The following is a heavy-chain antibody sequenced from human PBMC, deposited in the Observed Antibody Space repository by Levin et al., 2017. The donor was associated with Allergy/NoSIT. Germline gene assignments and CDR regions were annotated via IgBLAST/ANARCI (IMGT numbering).Heavy chain of an antibody. D-gene: IGHD3-22*01. Sequence: GESLKISCATSGFTFRFYGMHWVRQAPGKGLEWVAVIWYDGSHDYYADSVRGRLTISRDDSKNTVFLQMNSLRAEDTAVYYCARDADTSGSYSFYDYWGQGTLVTVSS. CDR2: IWYDGSHD. J-gene: IGHJ4*02. CDR1: GFTFRFYG. CDR3: ARDADTSGSYSFYDY. V-gene: IGHV3-33*01.